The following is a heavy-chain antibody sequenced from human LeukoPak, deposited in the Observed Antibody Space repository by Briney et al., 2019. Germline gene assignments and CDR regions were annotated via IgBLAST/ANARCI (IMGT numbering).Heavy chain of an antibody. CDR3: AKDQGRYFDWLLVTDY. D-gene: IGHD3-9*01. CDR2: IRYDGSNK. V-gene: IGHV3-30*02. Sequence: PGGSLRLSCAASGFTFSSYGMHWVRQAPGKGLEWVAFIRYDGSNKYYADSVKGRFTISRDNSKNTLYLQMNSLRAEDTAVYYCAKDQGRYFDWLLVTDYWGQGTLVTVSS. CDR1: GFTFSSYG. J-gene: IGHJ4*02.